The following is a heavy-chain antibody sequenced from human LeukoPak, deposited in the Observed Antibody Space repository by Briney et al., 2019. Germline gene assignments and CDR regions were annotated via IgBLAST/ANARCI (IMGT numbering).Heavy chain of an antibody. J-gene: IGHJ4*02. CDR2: IYTSGST. CDR3: ASSDLGHAPGY. CDR1: GGSSSSGSYY. V-gene: IGHV4-61*02. D-gene: IGHD7-27*01. Sequence: SQTLSLTCTVSGGSSSSGSYYWSWIRQPAGKGLEWIGRIYTSGSTNYNPSLKSRVTISVDTSKNQFSLKLSSVTAADTAVYYCASSDLGHAPGYWGQGTLVTVSS.